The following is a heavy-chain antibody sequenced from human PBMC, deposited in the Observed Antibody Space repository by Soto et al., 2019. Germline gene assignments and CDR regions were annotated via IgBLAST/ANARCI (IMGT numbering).Heavy chain of an antibody. V-gene: IGHV4-59*08. J-gene: IGHJ2*01. CDR2: LYYSGST. CDR1: GGSISSYY. CDR3: ARFKWYFDL. Sequence: QVQLQESGPGLVKPSETLSLTCTVSGGSISSYYWSWIRQPPGKGLEWIGYLYYSGSTNYNPSLKSRVTISVDTSKNQFSLKLSSVTAADTAVYYCARFKWYFDLCGRGTLVTVSS.